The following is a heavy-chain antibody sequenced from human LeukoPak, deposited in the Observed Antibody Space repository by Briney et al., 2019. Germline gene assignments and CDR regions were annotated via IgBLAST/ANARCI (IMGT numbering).Heavy chain of an antibody. J-gene: IGHJ6*03. CDR3: ASVKVVPAAISTYYYYMDV. Sequence: SETLSLTCAVYGGSFSGYYWSWIRQPPGKGLEWIGEINHSGSTNYNPSLKSRVTISVDTSKNQFSLKLSSVTAADTAVYYCASVKVVPAAISTYYYYMDVWGKGTTVTVSS. CDR1: GGSFSGYY. V-gene: IGHV4-34*01. D-gene: IGHD2-2*01. CDR2: INHSGST.